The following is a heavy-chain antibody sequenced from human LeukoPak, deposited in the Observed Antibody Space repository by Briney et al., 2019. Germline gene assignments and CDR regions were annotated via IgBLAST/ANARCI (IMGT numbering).Heavy chain of an antibody. D-gene: IGHD6-6*01. CDR3: ASGYSSSFWYFDF. J-gene: IGHJ2*01. CDR2: ISSSGYTI. Sequence: PGGSLRLSCAASGFTFISYGMNWVRQAPGKGLEWVSYISSSGYTIYYADSVRGRFTISRDNAKNSLYLQMNSLRAEDTAVYYCASGYSSSFWYFDFWGRGTLVTVSS. V-gene: IGHV3-48*03. CDR1: GFTFISYG.